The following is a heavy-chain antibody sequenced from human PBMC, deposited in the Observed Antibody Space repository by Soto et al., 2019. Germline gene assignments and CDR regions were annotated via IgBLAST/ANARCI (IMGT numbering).Heavy chain of an antibody. CDR2: IAYDGSEK. J-gene: IGHJ6*02. V-gene: IGHV3-30*09. Sequence: GQLVESGGGEVQPGRSLRLSCAASGFKFTDFALHWVRQAPGKGLEWVAIIAYDGSEKHYADSVKGRFAISRDNPKNTLYFEMNSLRPEDTAVDFCARRAWHSYYAIDVWGQGTTVTVFS. CDR3: ARRAWHSYYAIDV. CDR1: GFKFTDFA. D-gene: IGHD1-26*01.